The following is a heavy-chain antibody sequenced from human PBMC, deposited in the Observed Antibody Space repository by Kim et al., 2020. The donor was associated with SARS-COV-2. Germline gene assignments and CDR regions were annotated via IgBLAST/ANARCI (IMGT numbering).Heavy chain of an antibody. CDR2: IYYSGST. CDR1: GGSMSTSSYY. Sequence: SETLSLTCTVSGGSMSTSSYYWGWIRQPPGKGLEWIGNIYYSGSTYYNTSLESRVAISVDTSKNKFYLKLSSVTAADTAVYYCARQGYYDSSGFYHYWGQGILVIVSS. V-gene: IGHV4-39*01. CDR3: ARQGYYDSSGFYHY. J-gene: IGHJ4*02. D-gene: IGHD3-22*01.